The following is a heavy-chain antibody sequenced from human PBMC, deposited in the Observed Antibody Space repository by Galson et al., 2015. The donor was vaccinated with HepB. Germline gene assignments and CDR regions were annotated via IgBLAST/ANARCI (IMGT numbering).Heavy chain of an antibody. V-gene: IGHV3-49*04. CDR3: TRDPIAVTGSYWYSDL. D-gene: IGHD6-19*01. Sequence: SLRLSCADSGFTFGDYAMSWVRPAPGKGLEWVGFIRRKAYGGTTEYAASVKGRFTISRDDSKSIAYLQMNSLKTEDTAVYYCTRDPIAVTGSYWYSDLWGRGTLVTVSS. J-gene: IGHJ2*01. CDR1: GFTFGDYA. CDR2: IRRKAYGGTT.